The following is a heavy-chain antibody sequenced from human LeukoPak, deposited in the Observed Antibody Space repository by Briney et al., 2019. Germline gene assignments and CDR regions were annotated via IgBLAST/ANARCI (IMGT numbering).Heavy chain of an antibody. CDR2: ISYGGST. V-gene: IGHV4-59*01. Sequence: WETLSLTCTASGVSITSDYWDWIRQPPGKGLEWLGSISYGGSTNYHPSLKSGVTISVDTSTDQLSLTLSSDTAADTAVYYCARGDFYYEIGLLLGCFDYWGQGTLVTVSS. CDR3: ARGDFYYEIGLLLGCFDY. J-gene: IGHJ4*02. D-gene: IGHD3-22*01. CDR1: GVSITSDY.